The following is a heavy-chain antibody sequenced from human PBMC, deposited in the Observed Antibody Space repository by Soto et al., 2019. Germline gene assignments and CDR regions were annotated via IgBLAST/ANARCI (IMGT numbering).Heavy chain of an antibody. D-gene: IGHD3-22*01. V-gene: IGHV4-59*08. CDR1: GGSISSFH. CDR3: ARHYDSTGNMPDDAFDI. CDR2: IYYSGST. J-gene: IGHJ3*02. Sequence: QVQLQESGPGLVKPSETLSLTCTVSGGSISSFHWSWIRQPPGKGLEWIGYIYYSGSTNYNPSLRSRVTISLDTSKNQFSLKLTSVTAADTAVYFCARHYDSTGNMPDDAFDIWGQGTMVTVSS.